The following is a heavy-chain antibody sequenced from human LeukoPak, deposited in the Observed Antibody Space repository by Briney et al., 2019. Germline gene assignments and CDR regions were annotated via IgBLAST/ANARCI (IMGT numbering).Heavy chain of an antibody. D-gene: IGHD7-27*01. J-gene: IGHJ4*02. CDR2: INGGGGST. CDR3: AKDHTWGSAVSY. CDR1: GFTFSSYA. V-gene: IGHV3-23*01. Sequence: GGSLRLSCAASGFTFSSYAMSWVRQAPGKGLEWVSTINGGGGSTNYADSVKGRFTISRDNSKNTLYLQMNSLRAGDTAVYYCAKDHTWGSAVSYWGQGTLVPVSS.